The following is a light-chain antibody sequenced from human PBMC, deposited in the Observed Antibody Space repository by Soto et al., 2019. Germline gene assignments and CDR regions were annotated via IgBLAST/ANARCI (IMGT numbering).Light chain of an antibody. Sequence: DIQMTQSPSTLSASVGDRVTITCRASKSISSWLAWYQQKPGKAPKLLIYKASSLESGVPSRFSGSGSGTEVTLTISSLQPDDFATYYCQQYNSYPWTFGQGTKVEIK. CDR1: KSISSW. CDR2: KAS. J-gene: IGKJ1*01. CDR3: QQYNSYPWT. V-gene: IGKV1-5*03.